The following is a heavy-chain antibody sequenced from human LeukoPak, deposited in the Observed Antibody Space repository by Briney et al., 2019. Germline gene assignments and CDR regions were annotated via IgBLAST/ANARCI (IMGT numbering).Heavy chain of an antibody. J-gene: IGHJ4*02. CDR3: AKVGSGWSRKFDY. CDR1: GFTFSNFA. CDR2: ILSSGGSP. V-gene: IGHV3-23*01. D-gene: IGHD6-19*01. Sequence: GGSLRLSCAASGFTFSNFAMSWVRQAPGKGLEWVSGILSSGGSPDYADSVKGRFTISRDNSKNTLYLQMNSLRAEDTAVYYCAKVGSGWSRKFDYWGQGTLVTVSS.